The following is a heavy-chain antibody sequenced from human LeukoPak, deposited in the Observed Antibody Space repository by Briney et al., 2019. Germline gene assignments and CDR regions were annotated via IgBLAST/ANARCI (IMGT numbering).Heavy chain of an antibody. CDR3: ARGGVPAARIDP. CDR1: GGSFSGYY. D-gene: IGHD2-2*01. CDR2: INHSGST. J-gene: IGHJ5*02. V-gene: IGHV4-34*01. Sequence: SETLSLTCAVYGGSFSGYYWSWIRQPPGKGLEWIGEINHSGSTNYNPSLKSRVTISVDTSKNQFSLKLSSVTAADTAVYYCARGGVPAARIDPWDQGTLVTVSS.